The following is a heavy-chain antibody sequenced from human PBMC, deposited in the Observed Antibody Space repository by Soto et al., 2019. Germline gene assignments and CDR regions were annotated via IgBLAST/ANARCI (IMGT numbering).Heavy chain of an antibody. CDR3: ARLLGPGGLVATTNYFDY. CDR1: GYSFTIYW. V-gene: IGHV5-51*01. Sequence: GESLKISCKRSGYSFTIYWIVSVLQMPGKGLEWMGIIYPGDSDTRYSPSFQGQVTISADKSISTAYLQWSSLKASDTAMYYCARLLGPGGLVATTNYFDYWGQGTLVTVSS. CDR2: IYPGDSDT. J-gene: IGHJ4*02. D-gene: IGHD5-12*01.